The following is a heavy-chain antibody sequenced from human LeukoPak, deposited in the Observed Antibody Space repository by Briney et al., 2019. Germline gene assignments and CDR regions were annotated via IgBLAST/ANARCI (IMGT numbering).Heavy chain of an antibody. CDR1: GFTFSNSW. V-gene: IGHV3-7*01. CDR2: IKQDGSDM. D-gene: IGHD6-6*01. Sequence: GGSLRLSCEVSRFTSGFTFSNSWMSWVRQAPGKGLEWVAHIKQDGSDMYYVDSVRGRFTISRDNAKNSLYLQMDNLRAEDTAVYYCSNGIYSSSYWGRGTLVTVSS. CDR3: SNGIYSSSY. J-gene: IGHJ4*02.